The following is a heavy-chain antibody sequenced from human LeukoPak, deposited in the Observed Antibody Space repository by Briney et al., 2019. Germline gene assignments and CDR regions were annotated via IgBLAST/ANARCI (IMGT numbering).Heavy chain of an antibody. Sequence: PGGSLRLSCAASGLTFSSYGMHWVRQAPGKGLEWVAFIRYDGSNKYYADSVKGRFTISRDNSKNTLYLQMNSLRAEDTAVYYCAIIADPIFDPWGQGTLVTVSS. V-gene: IGHV3-30*02. D-gene: IGHD6-13*01. CDR2: IRYDGSNK. CDR3: AIIADPIFDP. CDR1: GLTFSSYG. J-gene: IGHJ5*02.